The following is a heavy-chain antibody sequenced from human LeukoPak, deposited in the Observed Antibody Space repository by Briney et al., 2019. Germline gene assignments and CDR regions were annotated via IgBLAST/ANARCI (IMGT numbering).Heavy chain of an antibody. CDR3: AKGIGGGYGSGSAFDY. V-gene: IGHV3-23*01. CDR2: ISGSGGSI. D-gene: IGHD6-19*01. J-gene: IGHJ4*02. CDR1: GFTFSSYA. Sequence: GGSLRLSCAASGFTFSSYAMNWVRQAPGKGLEGVSSISGSGGSIHYEDSVEGRFTISRDNSKNTLYLQMKSLGIEDTAVYYCAKGIGGGYGSGSAFDYWGQGTLVTVSS.